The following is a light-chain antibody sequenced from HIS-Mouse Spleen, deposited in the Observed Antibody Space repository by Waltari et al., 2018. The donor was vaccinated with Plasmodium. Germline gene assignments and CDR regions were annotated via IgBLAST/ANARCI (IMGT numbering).Light chain of an antibody. J-gene: IGKJ1*01. CDR1: QSISSY. CDR2: AAS. CDR3: QQSYSTWT. Sequence: EIQMIQSPSSLSASVGDRVTITCRASQSISSYLNCYQQKPGKAPKLLIYAASSLQSGVPSRFSGSGSGTDFTLTISSLQPEDFATYYCQQSYSTWTFGQGTKVEIK. V-gene: IGKV1-39*01.